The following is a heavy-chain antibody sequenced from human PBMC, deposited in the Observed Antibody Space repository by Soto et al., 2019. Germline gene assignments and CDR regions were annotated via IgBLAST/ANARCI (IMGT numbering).Heavy chain of an antibody. CDR3: ARDLVSGSHTFDY. V-gene: IGHV3-48*03. Sequence: VVSLRLSCAASGFTFSSYEMNWVRQAPGKGLEWVSYISSSGSTIYYADSVKGRFTISRDNAKNSLYLQMNSLRAEDTAVYYCARDLVSGSHTFDYWGQGTLVTVSS. CDR1: GFTFSSYE. D-gene: IGHD1-26*01. CDR2: ISSSGSTI. J-gene: IGHJ4*02.